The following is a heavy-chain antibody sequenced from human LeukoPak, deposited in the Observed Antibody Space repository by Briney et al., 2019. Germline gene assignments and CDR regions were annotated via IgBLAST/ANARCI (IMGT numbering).Heavy chain of an antibody. CDR2: IYHSGST. J-gene: IGHJ5*02. V-gene: IGHV4-30-2*01. CDR3: ARGSPRRGQVLWFDP. CDR1: GGSISSGGYS. D-gene: IGHD3-10*01. Sequence: SQTLSLTCAVSGGSISSGGYSWSWIRQPPGKGLEWIGYIYHSGSTYYNPSLKSRVTISVDRSKNQFSLKLSSVTAADTAVYYCARGSPRRGQVLWFDPWGQGTLVTVSS.